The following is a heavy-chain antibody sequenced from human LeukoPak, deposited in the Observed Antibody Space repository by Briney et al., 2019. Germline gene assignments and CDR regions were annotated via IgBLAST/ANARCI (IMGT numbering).Heavy chain of an antibody. CDR2: INQGGSEK. D-gene: IGHD1-26*01. CDR3: ARDSGLGAHI. CDR1: GFTFTTYW. Sequence: GGSLRLSCAASGFTFTTYWMSWVRQAPGKGLEWVTNINQGGSEKYYVDSVKGRFTISRDNAKNLLYLQMNSLRDEDTAVYYCARDSGLGAHIWGQGTMVTVSS. V-gene: IGHV3-7*01. J-gene: IGHJ3*02.